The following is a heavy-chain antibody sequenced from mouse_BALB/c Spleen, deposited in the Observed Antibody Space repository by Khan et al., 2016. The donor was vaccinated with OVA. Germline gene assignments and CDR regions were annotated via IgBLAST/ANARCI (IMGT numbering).Heavy chain of an antibody. V-gene: IGHV3-2*02. CDR1: GYSITSDYA. D-gene: IGHD1-1*01. Sequence: EVQLQESGPGLVKPSQSLSLTCTVTGYSITSDYAWNWIRQFQGNKLEWMGYISYSGRTSYNQYLKSRITITRDTSKNQFFLQLNSVTTEDTSTYYCARSLTITTIVPTDFDYWGQRTTLTFSS. CDR3: ARSLTITTIVPTDFDY. J-gene: IGHJ2*01. CDR2: ISYSGRT.